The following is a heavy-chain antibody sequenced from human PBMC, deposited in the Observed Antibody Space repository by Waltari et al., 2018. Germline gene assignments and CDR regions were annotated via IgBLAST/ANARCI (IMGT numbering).Heavy chain of an antibody. CDR3: ARLSTVAGSHYFDY. J-gene: IGHJ4*02. Sequence: QVQLQESGPGLVKPSETLSLTCAVSGYSISSAYYWGWIRQPPGKGLEYIGYFSGSSGSTYYNSSLKSRVTISKDTSKNQFSLKLSSVTAADTAVYYCARLSTVAGSHYFDYWGQGVLVTVSS. CDR2: FSGSSGST. V-gene: IGHV4-38-2*01. CDR1: GYSISSAYY. D-gene: IGHD4-17*01.